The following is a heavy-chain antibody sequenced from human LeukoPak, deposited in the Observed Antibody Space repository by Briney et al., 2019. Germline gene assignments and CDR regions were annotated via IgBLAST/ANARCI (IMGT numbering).Heavy chain of an antibody. V-gene: IGHV3-48*01. Sequence: QAGGSLRLSCAASGFTFSTYSMNWVRQAPGKGLEWVSYISGSSGTIYYADSVKGRFTISRDNAKNSLYLQMNSLRAEDTDVYYCARRSEFGVLYYMDVWGKGTTVTVSS. J-gene: IGHJ6*03. CDR1: GFTFSTYS. CDR2: ISGSSGTI. D-gene: IGHD3-16*01. CDR3: ARRSEFGVLYYMDV.